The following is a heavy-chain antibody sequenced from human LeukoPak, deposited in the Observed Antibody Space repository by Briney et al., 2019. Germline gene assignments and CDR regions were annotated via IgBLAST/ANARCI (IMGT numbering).Heavy chain of an antibody. CDR1: GYTFTSYA. CDR3: AAQPLYFWSGYPRFDP. Sequence: ASVKVSCKASGYTFTSYAMHWVRQAPGQRLEWMGWINAGNGNTKYSQEFQGRVTITRDTSASTAYMELSSLRSEDTAVYYCAAQPLYFWSGYPRFDPWGQGTLVTVSS. D-gene: IGHD3-3*01. J-gene: IGHJ5*02. V-gene: IGHV1-3*03. CDR2: INAGNGNT.